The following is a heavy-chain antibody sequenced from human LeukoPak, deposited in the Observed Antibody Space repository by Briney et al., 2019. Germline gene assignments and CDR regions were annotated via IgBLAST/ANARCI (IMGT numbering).Heavy chain of an antibody. CDR2: LYSVGGT. CDR1: GFNVSSNY. Sequence: PGGSLRLSCAASGFNVSSNYMSWVRQAPGKGLEWVSVLYSVGGTYYADSVQGRFTISRHNSRNKLYLQLNSLRPEDTAVYYCARGAYGGPFDCWGQGTLVTVSS. CDR3: ARGAYGGPFDC. J-gene: IGHJ4*02. D-gene: IGHD4/OR15-4a*01. V-gene: IGHV3-53*04.